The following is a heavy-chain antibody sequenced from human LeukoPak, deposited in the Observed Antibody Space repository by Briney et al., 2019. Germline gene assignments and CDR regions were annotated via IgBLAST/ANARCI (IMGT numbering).Heavy chain of an antibody. J-gene: IGHJ5*02. Sequence: GESLKISCKASGFSFTSSWIGWVRQMPGTGLEWVGIIYPDDSDTKYSPSFQGQVTISVDKSINTACLQWSSLQASDTAMYYCARHGRYSSGSRWFGPWGQGTLVTVSS. CDR2: IYPDDSDT. V-gene: IGHV5-51*01. CDR1: GFSFTSSW. CDR3: ARHGRYSSGSRWFGP. D-gene: IGHD3-22*01.